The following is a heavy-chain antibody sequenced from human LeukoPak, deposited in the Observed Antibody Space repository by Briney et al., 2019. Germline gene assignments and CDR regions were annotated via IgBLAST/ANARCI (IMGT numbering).Heavy chain of an antibody. CDR3: ARAQRGDYMDV. CDR1: GFTFSSYS. V-gene: IGHV3-48*01. D-gene: IGHD6-25*01. J-gene: IGHJ6*03. Sequence: PGGSLRLSCAASGFTFSSYSMNWVRQAPGKGLEWVSYISSSSSTIYYADPVKGRFTISRDNSKNTLYLLMNNLRAEDTAVYYCARAQRGDYMDVWGKGTTVTISS. CDR2: ISSSSSTI.